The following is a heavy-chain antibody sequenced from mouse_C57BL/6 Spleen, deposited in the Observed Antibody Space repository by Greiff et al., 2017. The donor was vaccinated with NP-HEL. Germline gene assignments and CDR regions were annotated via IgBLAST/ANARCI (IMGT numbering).Heavy chain of an antibody. CDR3: AYGPWFAY. CDR1: GYTFTSYW. V-gene: IGHV1-69*01. D-gene: IGHD1-1*02. J-gene: IGHJ3*01. Sequence: VQLQQPGAELVMPGASVKLSCKASGYTFTSYWMHWVKQRPGQGLEWIGEIDPSDSYTNYNQKFKGKSTLTVDKSSSTAYMQLSSLTSEDSAVYYYAYGPWFAYWGQGTLVTVSA. CDR2: IDPSDSYT.